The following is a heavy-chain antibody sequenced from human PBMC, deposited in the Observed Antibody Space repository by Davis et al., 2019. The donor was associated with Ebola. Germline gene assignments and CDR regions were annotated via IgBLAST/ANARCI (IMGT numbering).Heavy chain of an antibody. CDR1: GFIFSDYE. J-gene: IGHJ4*02. Sequence: GGSLRLSCEASGFIFSDYEMNWVRQTPGKGLEWVAYVGNSVDSIHYTASVKGRFIASRDNDRHSLLLQMNNLKAEDTGIYYCVPGAWIRGQGMRVTVSA. CDR3: VPGAWI. V-gene: IGHV3-48*03. CDR2: VGNSVDSI. D-gene: IGHD5-18*01.